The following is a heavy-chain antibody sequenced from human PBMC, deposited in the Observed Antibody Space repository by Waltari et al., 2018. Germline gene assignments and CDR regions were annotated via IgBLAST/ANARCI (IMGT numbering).Heavy chain of an antibody. CDR2: IIPIFGTA. CDR3: ARDGSGYNPRTVFDY. D-gene: IGHD5-12*01. J-gene: IGHJ4*02. CDR1: GGTFSSDA. Sequence: QVQLVQSGAEVKRPGSSVKVSCKASGGTFSSDAISWVRQAPGQGLEWMGGIIPIFGTANYEQKFQGRVTITADKSTSTAYMELSSLRSEDTAVYYCARDGSGYNPRTVFDYWGQGTLVTVSS. V-gene: IGHV1-69*14.